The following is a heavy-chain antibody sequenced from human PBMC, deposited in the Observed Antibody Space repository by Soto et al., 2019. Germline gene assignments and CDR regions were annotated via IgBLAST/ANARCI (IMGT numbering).Heavy chain of an antibody. D-gene: IGHD3-22*01. J-gene: IGHJ4*02. Sequence: GGSLRLSCAASGFTFSSYSMNWVRQAPGTGLEWVSSISSSSSYIYYADSVKGRFTIYGDNAKNSLYLQMNSLRDEDTAVYYCARDVSPHYYDSSAHGYWGQGTLVTVSS. CDR3: ARDVSPHYYDSSAHGY. V-gene: IGHV3-21*01. CDR1: GFTFSSYS. CDR2: ISSSSSYI.